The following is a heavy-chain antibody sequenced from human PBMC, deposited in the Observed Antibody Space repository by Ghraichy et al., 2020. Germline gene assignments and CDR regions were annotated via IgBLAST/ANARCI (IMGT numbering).Heavy chain of an antibody. Sequence: GGSLRLSCAASGFTFSSYGMHWVRQAPGKGLEWVAVIWYDGSNKYYADSVKGRFTISRDNSKNTLYLQMNSLRAEDTAVYYCARDTVLWFGELLLPQFYRSSYYGMDVWGQGTTVTVSS. J-gene: IGHJ6*02. D-gene: IGHD3-10*01. CDR1: GFTFSSYG. CDR3: ARDTVLWFGELLLPQFYRSSYYGMDV. CDR2: IWYDGSNK. V-gene: IGHV3-33*01.